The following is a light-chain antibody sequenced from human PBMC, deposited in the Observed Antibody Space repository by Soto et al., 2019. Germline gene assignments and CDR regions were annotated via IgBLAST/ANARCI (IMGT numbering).Light chain of an antibody. CDR2: DAS. V-gene: IGKV3-11*01. CDR1: QSVSSIY. Sequence: EIVLTQSPGTLSLSPGERATLSCRASQSVSSIYLAWYQKKPGQAPRLLIYDASNRATGVPARFSGSGSGTDFTLTVSSLEPEDFALYYCQQRSNWPPEITFGQGTRLEIK. CDR3: QQRSNWPPEIT. J-gene: IGKJ5*01.